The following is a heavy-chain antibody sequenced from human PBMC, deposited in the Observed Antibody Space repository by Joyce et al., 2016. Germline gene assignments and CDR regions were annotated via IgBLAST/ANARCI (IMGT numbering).Heavy chain of an antibody. J-gene: IGHJ4*02. D-gene: IGHD3-9*01. CDR3: ASATHGTTFWDY. CDR1: GYSFTNIW. CDR2: IYFGGSST. V-gene: IGHV5-51*01. Sequence: EVQLVQSGAEVKKPGESLKISCKGSGYSFTNIWIGWVRQMPGRGLEWMGIIYFGGSSTMYSPSFQGLVTVSADKSISTAFLQWNSLRASDTAMYYCASATHGTTFWDYWGQGTLVTVSS.